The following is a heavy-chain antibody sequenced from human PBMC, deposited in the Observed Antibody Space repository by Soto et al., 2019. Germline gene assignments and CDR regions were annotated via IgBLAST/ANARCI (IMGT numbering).Heavy chain of an antibody. CDR3: AKEAVVVVAAIYYCYYGMDV. CDR1: GFTFSSYA. CDR2: ISGSGGST. D-gene: IGHD2-15*01. V-gene: IGHV3-23*01. Sequence: EVQLLESGGGLVQPGGSLRLSCAASGFTFSSYAMSWVRQAPGKGLEWVSAISGSGGSTYYADSVKGRFTISRDNSKNTLYLKMNSLRAEDTSVYYCAKEAVVVVAAIYYCYYGMDVWGQGTTVTVSS. J-gene: IGHJ6*02.